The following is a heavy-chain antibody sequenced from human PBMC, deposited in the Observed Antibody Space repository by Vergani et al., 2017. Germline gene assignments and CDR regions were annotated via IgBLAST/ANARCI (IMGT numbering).Heavy chain of an antibody. Sequence: QLQLQESGPGLVKPSETLSLTCTVSGGSITYGAFYWGWIRQSPGKGLEWIGSIYYSENKFYNPSLESRVTLSIDTSKNQFSLKLTSVTAADTAVYYCARHLAYCGGDCYPYYYGMDVWGQGTTVTVSS. V-gene: IGHV4-39*01. CDR1: GGSITYGAFY. J-gene: IGHJ6*02. D-gene: IGHD2-21*02. CDR3: ARHLAYCGGDCYPYYYGMDV. CDR2: IYYSENK.